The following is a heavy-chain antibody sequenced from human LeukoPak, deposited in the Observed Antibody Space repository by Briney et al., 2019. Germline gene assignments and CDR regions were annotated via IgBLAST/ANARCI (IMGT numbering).Heavy chain of an antibody. J-gene: IGHJ4*02. CDR1: GFTFNSYD. Sequence: PEGSLRLSCAASGFTFNSYDMHWVRQAPGKGLGWVAFIRYDGSNKYYADSVKGRFTISRDNSKNTLYLQMNSLRAEDTAVYYCAKDLSSSFYFDYWGQGTLVTVAS. CDR2: IRYDGSNK. V-gene: IGHV3-30*02. CDR3: AKDLSSSFYFDY. D-gene: IGHD6-6*01.